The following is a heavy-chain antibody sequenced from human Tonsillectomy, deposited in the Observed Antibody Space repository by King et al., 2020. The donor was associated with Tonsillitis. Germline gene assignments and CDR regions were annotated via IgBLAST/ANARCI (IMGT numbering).Heavy chain of an antibody. CDR1: GFTFGDYA. Sequence: VQLVESGGGLVQPGRSLRLSCTASGFTFGDYAMSWVRQAPGKGLEWVGFIRSKAYGGTTEYAASVKGRFTISRDVSKSIAYLKMNSLKTEDTAVYYCTSPPDYDILTGYYAYWGQGTLVTVSS. V-gene: IGHV3-49*04. CDR3: TSPPDYDILTGYYAY. CDR2: IRSKAYGGTT. J-gene: IGHJ4*02. D-gene: IGHD3-9*01.